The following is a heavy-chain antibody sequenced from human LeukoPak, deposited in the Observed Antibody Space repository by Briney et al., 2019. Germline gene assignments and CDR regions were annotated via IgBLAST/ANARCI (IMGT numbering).Heavy chain of an antibody. J-gene: IGHJ4*02. CDR3: AGERGEEYSSGWYKRNYFDN. D-gene: IGHD6-19*01. CDR1: GDSFSSVTDY. CDR2: GDYSGGT. V-gene: IGHV4-39*07. Sequence: SETLSLTCTVSGDSFSSVTDYWAWIRQPPGKGLEWIASGDYSGGTYYNPSLESRVAISAGMSKNQFSLKLTSVTGADTAVYYCAGERGEEYSSGWYKRNYFDNWGQGIRVTVSS.